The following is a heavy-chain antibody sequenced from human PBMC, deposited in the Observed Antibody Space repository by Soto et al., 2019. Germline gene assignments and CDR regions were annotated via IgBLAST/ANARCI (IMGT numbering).Heavy chain of an antibody. Sequence: ASVKVSCKASGYTFTSNYMYWVRQAPGQGLEWMGIINPSGGSTSYAQKFQGRVTMTRDTSTSTVYMGLSSLRSEDTAVYYCARGYGDYRRFDYCAQGTLVTFSS. D-gene: IGHD4-17*01. CDR3: ARGYGDYRRFDY. J-gene: IGHJ4*02. V-gene: IGHV1-46*03. CDR1: GYTFTSNY. CDR2: INPSGGST.